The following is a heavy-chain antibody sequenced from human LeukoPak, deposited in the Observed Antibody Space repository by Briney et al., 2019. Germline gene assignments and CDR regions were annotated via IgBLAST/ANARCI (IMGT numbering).Heavy chain of an antibody. CDR1: GGTFSSYA. J-gene: IGHJ4*02. CDR2: IRPILNMI. Sequence: FSVKVSCKASGGTFSSYAISWVRQDPGHALEWMGRIRPILNMIDCAQKFQGRVTITADKTTETAYMELSSPTSEDTAVYYCAMDTSSPIWGQGTLSTVSS. V-gene: IGHV1-69*04. D-gene: IGHD5-18*01. CDR3: AMDTSSPI.